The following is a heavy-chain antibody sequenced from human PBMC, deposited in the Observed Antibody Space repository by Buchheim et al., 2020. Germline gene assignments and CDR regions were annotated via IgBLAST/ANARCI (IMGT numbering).Heavy chain of an antibody. CDR3: ADGRGHNDVPAVAFFLH. V-gene: IGHV4-31*02. D-gene: IGHD5-24*01. Sequence: QVQLQESGPGVVKPSQTLSLTCTVSGGSFNSDGYFWSWIRQHPEKGLEWIGYIYYTGSTYYNPSLKRRVSMSVDTSKNEFSLNVDSVTAADTAVYYCADGRGHNDVPAVAFFLHWGPGTL. J-gene: IGHJ1*01. CDR2: IYYTGST. CDR1: GGSFNSDGYF.